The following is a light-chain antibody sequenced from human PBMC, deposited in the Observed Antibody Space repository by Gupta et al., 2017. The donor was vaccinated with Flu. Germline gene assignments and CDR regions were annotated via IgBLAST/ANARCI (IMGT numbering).Light chain of an antibody. V-gene: IGKV4-1*01. CDR3: QQYYSTPRT. CDR2: WAS. Sequence: EIVMTQSPDSLAVSLRGRATITGKSSQSVLYSSNNKNYLAWYQQKPGQPPKLLIYWASTRESGVPSRFSGSGSGTDFTLTISSLQAEDVAVYYCQQYYSTPRTFGQGTKVEIK. J-gene: IGKJ1*01. CDR1: QSVLYSSNNKNY.